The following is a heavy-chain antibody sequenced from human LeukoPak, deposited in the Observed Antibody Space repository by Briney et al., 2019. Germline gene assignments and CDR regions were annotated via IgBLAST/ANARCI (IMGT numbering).Heavy chain of an antibody. CDR1: GGSISSYY. J-gene: IGHJ4*02. CDR3: ARAHILTGYAFDY. Sequence: SETLSLTCTVSGGSISSYYWSWIRQPPGKGLEWIGYIYYSGSTNYNPSLKSRVTISVDTSKNQFSLKLSSGTAADTAVYYCARAHILTGYAFDYWGQGTLVTVSS. CDR2: IYYSGST. D-gene: IGHD3-9*01. V-gene: IGHV4-59*01.